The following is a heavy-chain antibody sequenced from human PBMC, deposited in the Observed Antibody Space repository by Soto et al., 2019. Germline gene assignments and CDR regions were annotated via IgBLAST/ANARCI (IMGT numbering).Heavy chain of an antibody. J-gene: IGHJ3*02. Sequence: APVKVSCKASGGTFSSYAISRVRQDPGQGLEWMGGIIPIFGTANYAQKFQGRVTITADESRSTAYMELSSLRSEDTAVYYCARDRDYGDPRFAFDIWGQGTMVTVAS. D-gene: IGHD4-17*01. V-gene: IGHV1-69*13. CDR1: GGTFSSYA. CDR3: ARDRDYGDPRFAFDI. CDR2: IIPIFGTA.